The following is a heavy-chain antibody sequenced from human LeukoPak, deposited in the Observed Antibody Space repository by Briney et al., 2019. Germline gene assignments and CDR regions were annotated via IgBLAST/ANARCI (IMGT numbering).Heavy chain of an antibody. V-gene: IGHV1-24*01. CDR2: FDPEDGET. CDR1: GYTLTELS. J-gene: IGHJ5*02. CDR3: ATPVAYWFDP. D-gene: IGHD2-8*02. Sequence: ASVKVSCKVSGYTLTELSMHWVRQAPGKGLEWMGGFDPEDGETIYAQKFQGRVTMPEDTSTDTAYMELSSLRSEDTAVYYCATPVAYWFDPWGQGTLVTVSS.